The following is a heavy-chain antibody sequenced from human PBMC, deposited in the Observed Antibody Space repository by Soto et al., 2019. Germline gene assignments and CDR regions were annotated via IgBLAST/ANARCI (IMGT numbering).Heavy chain of an antibody. V-gene: IGHV3-21*01. CDR1: GFTFSIYS. Sequence: EVQLVESGGGLVKPGGSLRLSCAASGFTFSIYSMNWVRQAPGKGLEWVSSISSRSGHIYYADSLKGRFTISRDNAKTSLLLQMNSLRAEDTAVYYCARLKLNRYSGNYYMDAMDVWGQWTTVTVSS. CDR2: ISSRSGHI. CDR3: ARLKLNRYSGNYYMDAMDV. J-gene: IGHJ6*02. D-gene: IGHD1-26*01.